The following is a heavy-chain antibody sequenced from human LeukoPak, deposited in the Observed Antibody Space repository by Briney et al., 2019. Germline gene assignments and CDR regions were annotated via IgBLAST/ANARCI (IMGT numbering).Heavy chain of an antibody. Sequence: PGGSLRLSCAASGFAFSSYSMSWVRQAPGKGLEWVSVIYSGGSTYYADSVKGRFTISRDNSKNTLYLQMNSLRAEDTAVYYCARDISATFWGQGTLVTVSS. CDR2: IYSGGST. CDR1: GFAFSSYS. CDR3: ARDISATF. J-gene: IGHJ4*02. V-gene: IGHV3-53*01.